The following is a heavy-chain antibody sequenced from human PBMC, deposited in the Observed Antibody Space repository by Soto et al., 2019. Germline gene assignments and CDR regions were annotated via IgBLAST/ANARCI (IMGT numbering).Heavy chain of an antibody. D-gene: IGHD2-2*01. J-gene: IGHJ4*02. V-gene: IGHV3-21*01. CDR2: ISSSSSCV. CDR3: ARDTSGQYQLPSFDF. Sequence: PGGSLRLSCAASGFTFSSYSMNWVRQAPGKGLEWVSSISSSSSCVYYADSVKGRFTISRDNAKNSLSLQMNSLTADDTAVYYCARDTSGQYQLPSFDFWGQGTLVTVSS. CDR1: GFTFSSYS.